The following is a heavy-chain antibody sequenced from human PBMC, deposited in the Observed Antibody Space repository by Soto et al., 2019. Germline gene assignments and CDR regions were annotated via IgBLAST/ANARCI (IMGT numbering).Heavy chain of an antibody. V-gene: IGHV3-23*01. CDR2: ISGSGGST. Sequence: EVQLLESGGGLVQPGGSLRLSCAASGFTFSSYAMSWVRQAPGKGLEWGSAISGSGGSTYYADSVKGRFTLSRDNSKNTLYLQMNSLRAEDTDVYYCAKDLRVGATPFDYWGQGTLVTVSS. J-gene: IGHJ4*02. D-gene: IGHD1-26*01. CDR1: GFTFSSYA. CDR3: AKDLRVGATPFDY.